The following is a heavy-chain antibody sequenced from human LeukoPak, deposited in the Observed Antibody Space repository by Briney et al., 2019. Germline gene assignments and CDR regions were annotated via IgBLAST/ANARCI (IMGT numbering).Heavy chain of an antibody. CDR1: GFTFSSYA. Sequence: PGGSLRLSCAASGFTFSSYAMSWVRQAPGKGLEWVSAISGSGGSTYYADSVKGRFTISRDNAKNSLYLQMNSLRAEDTAVYYCARGSYSSGYYFDYWGQGTLVTVSS. J-gene: IGHJ4*02. V-gene: IGHV3-23*01. D-gene: IGHD6-19*01. CDR3: ARGSYSSGYYFDY. CDR2: ISGSGGST.